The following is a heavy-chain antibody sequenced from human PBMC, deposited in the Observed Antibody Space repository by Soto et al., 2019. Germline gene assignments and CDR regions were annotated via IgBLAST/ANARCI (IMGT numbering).Heavy chain of an antibody. J-gene: IGHJ6*03. Sequence: ASVKVSCKASGYTFTGYYMHWVRQAPGQGREWMGWINPNSGGTNYAQKFQGWVTMTRDTSISTAYMELSRLRSDDTAVYYCAREMTTVTGPPYYYYMDVWGKGTTVTVSS. V-gene: IGHV1-2*04. CDR1: GYTFTGYY. D-gene: IGHD4-4*01. CDR3: AREMTTVTGPPYYYYMDV. CDR2: INPNSGGT.